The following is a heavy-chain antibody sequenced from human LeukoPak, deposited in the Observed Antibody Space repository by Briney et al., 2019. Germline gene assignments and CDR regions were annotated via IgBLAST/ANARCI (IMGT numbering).Heavy chain of an antibody. D-gene: IGHD3-9*01. CDR2: IYHSGST. CDR1: GGSISSGGYS. J-gene: IGHJ4*02. Sequence: PSETLSLTCAVSGGSISSGGYSWSWIRQPPGKGLEWIGYIYHSGSTYYNPSLKSRVTISVDRSKNQFSLKLSSVTAADTAVYYCARGSSDILSYFDYWGQGTLATVSS. CDR3: ARGSSDILSYFDY. V-gene: IGHV4-30-2*01.